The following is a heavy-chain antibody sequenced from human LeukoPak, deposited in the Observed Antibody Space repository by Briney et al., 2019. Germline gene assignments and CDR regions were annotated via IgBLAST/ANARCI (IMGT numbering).Heavy chain of an antibody. J-gene: IGHJ3*02. CDR1: RFTFSSYN. CDR3: GRKMKTGDRVGTFDI. D-gene: IGHD1-1*01. Sequence: PGGSLGLSCAVSRFTFSSYNMNWVRQSPVKGLEWVSSIGTDGSYIYYEDSVQSRFSITSENAKKSLYLQKNSLPAEDTAVYYCGRKMKTGDRVGTFDIWGQGTMVTVSS. CDR2: IGTDGSYI. V-gene: IGHV3-21*01.